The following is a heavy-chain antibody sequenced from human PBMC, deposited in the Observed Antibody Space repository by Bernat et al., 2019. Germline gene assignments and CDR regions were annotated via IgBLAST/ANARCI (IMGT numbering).Heavy chain of an antibody. CDR1: GGSISSYY. CDR3: ASGVSYYYGSGSYYYYGMDV. V-gene: IGHV4-4*08. CDR2: IYTSGST. D-gene: IGHD3-10*01. J-gene: IGHJ6*02. Sequence: QVQLQESGPGLVKPSETLSLTCTVSGGSISSYYWSWIRQPPGKGLEWIGYIYTSGSTNYNPSLKIRVTISVDTAKTQFSLKLSSVTAADTAVYYCASGVSYYYGSGSYYYYGMDVWGQGTTVTVSS.